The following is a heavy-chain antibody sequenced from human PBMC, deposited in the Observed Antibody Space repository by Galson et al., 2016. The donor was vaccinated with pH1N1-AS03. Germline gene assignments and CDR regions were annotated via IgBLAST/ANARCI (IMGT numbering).Heavy chain of an antibody. CDR2: IGGRLNKT. D-gene: IGHD1-1*01. J-gene: IGHJ4*02. CDR1: GFSFNNYA. Sequence: SLRLSCAASGFSFNNYAMSWVRQAPGKGLEWVSSIGGRLNKTDYADSVKGRFTISRDNLKNTLYLQMNTLRTDDTAVYYCAKMGSTTGNDYWGQGTLVTVSS. CDR3: AKMGSTTGNDY. V-gene: IGHV3-23*01.